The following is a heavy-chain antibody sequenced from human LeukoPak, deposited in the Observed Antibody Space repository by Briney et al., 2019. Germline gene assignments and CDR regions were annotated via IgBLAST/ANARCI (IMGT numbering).Heavy chain of an antibody. V-gene: IGHV3-15*01. CDR3: TTAQEAAAGTVFEQFDY. D-gene: IGHD6-13*01. Sequence: GGSLRLSCAASGFTFSSYSMNWVRQAPGKWLEWVGRIKSKTDGGTTDYAAPVKGRFTISRDDSKNTLYLQMNSLKTEDTAVYYCTTAQEAAAGTVFEQFDYWGQGTLVTVSS. J-gene: IGHJ4*02. CDR1: GFTFSSYS. CDR2: IKSKTDGGTT.